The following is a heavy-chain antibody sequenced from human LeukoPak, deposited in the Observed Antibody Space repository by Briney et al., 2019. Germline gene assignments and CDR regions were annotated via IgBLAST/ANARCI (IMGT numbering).Heavy chain of an antibody. CDR3: ARVKNYCSGGSCYFDY. V-gene: IGHV1-69*06. CDR1: GGTFSSYA. J-gene: IGHJ4*02. Sequence: ASVKVSCKASGGTFSSYAISGVRQAPGQGLEWMGGIIPIFGTANYAQKFQGRVTITEDKSTSTAYMELSSLRSEDTAVYYCARVKNYCSGGSCYFDYWGQGTLVTVSS. D-gene: IGHD2-15*01. CDR2: IIPIFGTA.